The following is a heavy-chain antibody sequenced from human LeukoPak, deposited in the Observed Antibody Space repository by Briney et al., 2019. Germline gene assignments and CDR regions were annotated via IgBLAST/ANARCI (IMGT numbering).Heavy chain of an antibody. CDR3: VKDTVTMLRGVISYYYSGMDV. V-gene: IGHV3-43*02. CDR2: ITGEAGTT. D-gene: IGHD3-10*01. J-gene: IGHJ6*02. Sequence: VGSLRLSCTASGVAFYEYAMHCVRQAPGKGLECVSLITGEAGTTDYADAVKGRFTISRDKDQQSLYLQMNSLRTDDSAFYSCVKDTVTMLRGVISYYYSGMDVWGQGTTVTVSS. CDR1: GVAFYEYA.